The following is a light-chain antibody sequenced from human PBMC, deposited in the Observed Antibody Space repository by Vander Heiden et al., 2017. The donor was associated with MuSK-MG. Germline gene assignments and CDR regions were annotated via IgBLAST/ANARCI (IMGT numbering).Light chain of an antibody. Sequence: QSVVTQPPSSSATPGPRVTIPCSGSSLNVGGYTASWYQMLPGTAPKLLMYSNNQRPAGVPDRFSGSKSGTAASLAISGLHAEDEADYYCAVWDDSRNARVFGGGTKLTVL. CDR1: SLNVGGYT. J-gene: IGLJ3*02. CDR3: AVWDDSRNARV. CDR2: SNN. V-gene: IGLV1-44*01.